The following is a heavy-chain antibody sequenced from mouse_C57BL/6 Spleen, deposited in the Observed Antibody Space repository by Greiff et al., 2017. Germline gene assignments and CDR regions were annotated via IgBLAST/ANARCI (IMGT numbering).Heavy chain of an antibody. CDR3: ARDDGHYYAMDY. D-gene: IGHD2-3*01. Sequence: VQPQQSGAELVKPGASVKISCKASGYAFSSYWMNWVKQRPGKGLEWIGQIYPGDGDTNYNGKFKGKATLTADKSSSTAYMQLSSLTSEDSAVYFCARDDGHYYAMDYWGQGTSVTVSS. J-gene: IGHJ4*01. CDR2: IYPGDGDT. CDR1: GYAFSSYW. V-gene: IGHV1-80*01.